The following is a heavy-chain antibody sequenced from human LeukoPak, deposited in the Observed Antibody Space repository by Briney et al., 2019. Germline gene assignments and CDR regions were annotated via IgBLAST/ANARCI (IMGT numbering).Heavy chain of an antibody. V-gene: IGHV4-59*12. CDR3: ARGPPPDFDY. J-gene: IGHJ4*02. CDR1: GGSISYYY. CDR2: INYSGST. Sequence: SETLSLTCAVSGGSISYYYWSWIRQPPGKGLKWIGYINYSGSTNDNPSLNSRATMSVDASNNQVSLKLSSVTAADTAVYYCARGPPPDFDYWGRGTLVTVSS.